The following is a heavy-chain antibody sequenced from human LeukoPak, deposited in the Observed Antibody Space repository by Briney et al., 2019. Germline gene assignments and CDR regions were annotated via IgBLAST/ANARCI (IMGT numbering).Heavy chain of an antibody. Sequence: PSETLSLTCTVSGGSISSYYWSWIRQPPGKGLEWIGYIYYSGSTNYNPSLKSRVTISVDTSKNQFSLKLNSVTAADTAVYYCARDSNDYDDYWYFDLWGRGTLVTVSS. V-gene: IGHV4-59*12. CDR3: ARDSNDYDDYWYFDL. J-gene: IGHJ2*01. CDR2: IYYSGST. D-gene: IGHD4-17*01. CDR1: GGSISSYY.